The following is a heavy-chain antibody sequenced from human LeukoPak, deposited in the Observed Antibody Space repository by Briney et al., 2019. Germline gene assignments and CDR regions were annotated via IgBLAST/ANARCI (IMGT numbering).Heavy chain of an antibody. CDR3: ASPVTYYYDSSGYYYSH. CDR2: IYTSGST. CDR1: GGSISSYY. D-gene: IGHD3-22*01. J-gene: IGHJ4*02. Sequence: PSETLSLTCTVSGGSISSYYWSWIRQPAGKGLEWIGRIYTSGSTNYNPSLKSRVTMSVDTSRNQFSLKLSSVTAADTAVYYCASPVTYYYDSSGYYYSHWGQGTLVTVSS. V-gene: IGHV4-4*07.